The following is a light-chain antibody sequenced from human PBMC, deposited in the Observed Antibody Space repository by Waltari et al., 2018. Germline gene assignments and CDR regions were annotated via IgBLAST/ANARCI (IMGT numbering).Light chain of an antibody. CDR1: QNIGRY. V-gene: IGKV3-20*01. J-gene: IGKJ1*01. CDR2: AAS. CDR3: QNHERLPAT. Sequence: ELVLTQSPGTLSLSPGEGATLSCRASQNIGRYLVWYQQKPGQPHRLLIYAASTRATVIPDRFIGSGSGTDFSLTIARLEPEDFAVYFCQNHERLPATFGQGTKVEI.